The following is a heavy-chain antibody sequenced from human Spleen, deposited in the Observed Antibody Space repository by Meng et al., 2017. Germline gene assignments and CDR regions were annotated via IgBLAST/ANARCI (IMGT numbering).Heavy chain of an antibody. J-gene: IGHJ4*02. V-gene: IGHV1-2*06. CDR2: IDPKNGDT. Sequence: QVQLVQSGAEVKKPGASVKFSCKASGYTFPDYWLHWVRRAPGQGLEWMGRIDPKNGDTHYAQKFQGRVTMTGDTSISTAYMDLSGLRSDDTAVYYCARDEDISAAGKLFGDYWGQGTLVTVSS. D-gene: IGHD6-13*01. CDR1: GYTFPDYW. CDR3: ARDEDISAAGKLFGDY.